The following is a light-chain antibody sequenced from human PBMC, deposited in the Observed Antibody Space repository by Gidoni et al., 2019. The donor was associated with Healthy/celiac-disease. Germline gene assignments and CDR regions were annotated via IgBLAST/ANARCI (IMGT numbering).Light chain of an antibody. Sequence: DIQMTQSPSSLSASVGDRVTITCHASQDISNYLNWYQQKPGKAPKLLIYDASNLETGIPSRFSGSGSGSDFAFTISSLQPEDIATYDCQRYDNLPPYTFGQGTKLEIK. CDR1: QDISNY. V-gene: IGKV1-33*01. CDR2: DAS. CDR3: QRYDNLPPYT. J-gene: IGKJ2*01.